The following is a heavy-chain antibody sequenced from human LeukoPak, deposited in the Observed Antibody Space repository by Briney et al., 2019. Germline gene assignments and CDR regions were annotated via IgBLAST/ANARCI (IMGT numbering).Heavy chain of an antibody. J-gene: IGHJ4*02. CDR2: TSSSDAGT. CDR1: GFTLSTYA. V-gene: IGHV3-23*01. Sequence: PGGSLRLSCAASGFTLSTYAMSWVRQTPGKGLEWVAATSSSDAGTYHADSVRGRFTISRDNSKNTLYLQMNRLRVDDAAVYYCARAPVTSCRGAFCYPFDYWGQGILVTVSS. D-gene: IGHD2-21*01. CDR3: ARAPVTSCRGAFCYPFDY.